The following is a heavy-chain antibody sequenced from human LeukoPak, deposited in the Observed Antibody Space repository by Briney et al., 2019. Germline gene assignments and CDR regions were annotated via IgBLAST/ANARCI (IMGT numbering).Heavy chain of an antibody. CDR3: AKAQYCSSTRCYDGGTDY. V-gene: IGHV3-30*02. J-gene: IGHJ4*02. CDR1: GFTFSSYS. CDR2: IRYDGSNK. D-gene: IGHD2-2*01. Sequence: GGSLRLSCAASGFTFSSYSMNWVRQAPGKGLEWVAFIRYDGSNKYYADSVKGRFTISRDNSKNTLYLQMNSLRAEDTAVYYCAKAQYCSSTRCYDGGTDYWGQGTLVTVSS.